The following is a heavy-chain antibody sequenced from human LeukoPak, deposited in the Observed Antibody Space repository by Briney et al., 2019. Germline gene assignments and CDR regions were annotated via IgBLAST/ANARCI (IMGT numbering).Heavy chain of an antibody. D-gene: IGHD6-13*01. J-gene: IGHJ4*02. CDR1: RFTFSNYG. V-gene: IGHV3-30*02. CDR2: IRFDGSNK. Sequence: GGSLRLSRAASRFTFSNYGMHWVRQAPGKGLEWVAFIRFDGSNKNYADSVKGRFTISRDNSKNTLYLQMNSLRAEDTAVYYCAKKGSSSWYHFDYWGQGTLVTVSS. CDR3: AKKGSSSWYHFDY.